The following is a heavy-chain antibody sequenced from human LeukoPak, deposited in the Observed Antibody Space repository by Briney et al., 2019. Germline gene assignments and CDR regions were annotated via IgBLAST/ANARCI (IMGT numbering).Heavy chain of an antibody. CDR1: GGSISSYY. D-gene: IGHD3-22*01. Sequence: PSETLSLTCTVSGGSISSYYWSWIRQHPGKGLEWIGYIYYSGSTYYNPSLKSRVTISVDTSKNQFSLKLSSVTAADTAVYYCARGVGGPYYYDSSGYYRIHYYFDYWGQGTLVTVSS. J-gene: IGHJ4*02. CDR3: ARGVGGPYYYDSSGYYRIHYYFDY. CDR2: IYYSGST. V-gene: IGHV4-59*12.